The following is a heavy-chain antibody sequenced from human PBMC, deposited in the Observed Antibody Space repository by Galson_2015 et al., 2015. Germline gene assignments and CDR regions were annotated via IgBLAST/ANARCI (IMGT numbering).Heavy chain of an antibody. D-gene: IGHD6-13*01. CDR3: THRRGIAAAGYFDY. Sequence: PALVKPTQPLTLPCTFSGLSLSTSGVGVGWIRQHPGKALEWLGLNYWNDDKRYSPSLKSMLTITKDTSKNQVVLTMTNMDPVDTATYYCTHRRGIAAAGYFDYWGQGTLVTVSS. CDR1: GLSLSTSGVG. V-gene: IGHV2-5*01. CDR2: NYWNDDK. J-gene: IGHJ4*02.